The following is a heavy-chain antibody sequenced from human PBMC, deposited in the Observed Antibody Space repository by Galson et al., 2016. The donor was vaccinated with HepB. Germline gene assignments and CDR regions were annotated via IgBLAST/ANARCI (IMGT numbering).Heavy chain of an antibody. D-gene: IGHD5-12*01. CDR3: AREVASRFDY. Sequence: TLSLTCTVSGDSISSYYWTWIRQPPGKGLEWIGYVYYTGSTKYNPSLRSPVSISVDTSKNQFSLKLSSVTAADTAVYYCAREVASRFDYWGQGILVSASS. V-gene: IGHV4-59*01. CDR1: GDSISSYY. CDR2: VYYTGST. J-gene: IGHJ4*02.